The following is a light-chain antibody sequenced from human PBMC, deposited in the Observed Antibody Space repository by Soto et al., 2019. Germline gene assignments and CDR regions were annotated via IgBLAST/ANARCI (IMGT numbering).Light chain of an antibody. CDR1: QSVRGN. V-gene: IGKV3-15*01. Sequence: EIVLTQSPATLSLSPGDRATLSCRASQSVRGNLAWYQQKPGQSPRLLIYGASSRATGIPARFSGSGSGTDFTLTISSLQPEDFATYYCQQANSFPLTFGGGTKVDIK. CDR3: QQANSFPLT. CDR2: GAS. J-gene: IGKJ4*01.